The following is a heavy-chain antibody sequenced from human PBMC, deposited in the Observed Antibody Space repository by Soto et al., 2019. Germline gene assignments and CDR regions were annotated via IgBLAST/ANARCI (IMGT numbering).Heavy chain of an antibody. D-gene: IGHD6-19*01. Sequence: QVQLQESGPGLVKPSQTLSLTCTVSGGSISSGGYYWSWIRQHPGKGLEWIGYIYYSGRTYYNPSLKSRVTISVDPSKNQFSMKLSSVTAADTAVYYCARSIAVAGTQSMRAFDIWGQGTMVTVSS. CDR3: ARSIAVAGTQSMRAFDI. J-gene: IGHJ3*02. CDR2: IYYSGRT. V-gene: IGHV4-31*03. CDR1: GGSISSGGYY.